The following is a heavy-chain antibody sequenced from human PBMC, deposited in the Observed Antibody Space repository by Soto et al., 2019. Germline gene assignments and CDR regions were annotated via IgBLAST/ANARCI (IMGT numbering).Heavy chain of an antibody. J-gene: IGHJ4*02. D-gene: IGHD5-18*01. CDR3: ARGRYSYGPNFDY. Sequence: QVQLVESGGGVVQPGRSLRLSCAASGFTFSSYAMHWVRQAPGKGLEWVAVISYDGSNKYYADSVKGRFTISRDNSKNTLYLQMNSLRAEDTAVYYCARGRYSYGPNFDYWGQGTLVTVSS. CDR2: ISYDGSNK. V-gene: IGHV3-30-3*01. CDR1: GFTFSSYA.